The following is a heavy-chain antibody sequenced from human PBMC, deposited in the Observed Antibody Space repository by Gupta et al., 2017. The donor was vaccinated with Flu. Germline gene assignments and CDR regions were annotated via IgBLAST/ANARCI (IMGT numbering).Heavy chain of an antibody. CDR1: GFSLSNARMG. D-gene: IGHD6-19*01. Sequence: QVTLKESGPVLVKPTETLTLTCTVSGFSLSNARMGVSWIRQPPGKALEWLAHIFSNDEKSYSTSLKSRLTISKDTSKSQVVLTMTNMDPVDTATYYCARILTVSGWYFFDYWGQGTLVTVSS. V-gene: IGHV2-26*01. J-gene: IGHJ4*02. CDR3: ARILTVSGWYFFDY. CDR2: IFSNDEK.